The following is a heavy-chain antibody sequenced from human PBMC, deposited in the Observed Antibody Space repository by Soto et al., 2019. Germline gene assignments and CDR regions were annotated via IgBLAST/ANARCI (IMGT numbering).Heavy chain of an antibody. CDR3: ARDSVGSRSPPPCDS. CDR2: INVDGSRI. J-gene: IGHJ4*02. V-gene: IGHV3-74*01. Sequence: EVQLVESGGGLVQPGGSLRLSCAASGVTFSSYWMHWVRQAPGEGLLWVSRINVDGSRITYADSVKGRFTIASDNAKNKLYLQMNSLRAEDTAVYYCARDSVGSRSPPPCDSWGQGTPVTVAA. CDR1: GVTFSSYW. D-gene: IGHD6-13*01.